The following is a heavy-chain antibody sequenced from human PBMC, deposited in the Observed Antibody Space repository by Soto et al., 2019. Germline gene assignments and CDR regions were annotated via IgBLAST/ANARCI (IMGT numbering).Heavy chain of an antibody. CDR1: GFSLSNAGLG. D-gene: IGHD6-13*01. J-gene: IGHJ5*02. CDR2: IFSNHEK. V-gene: IGHV2-26*04. Sequence: QVTVKESGPVLVKPTETLTLTCTVSGFSLSNAGLGVSWMRQPPGKALEWLAHIFSNHEKSYSTSLKSRLTICKDTSKSQVVLTMTNMDPVDTATYYCASTYSTSSYCFDRRGQGTLVSVSS. CDR3: ASTYSTSSYCFDR.